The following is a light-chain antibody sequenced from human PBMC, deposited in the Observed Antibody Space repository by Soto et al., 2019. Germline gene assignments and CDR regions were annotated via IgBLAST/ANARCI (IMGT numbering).Light chain of an antibody. V-gene: IGLV2-8*01. CDR3: TSYVGNDIWV. J-gene: IGLJ3*02. Sequence: QSALTQPPSASGSPGQSVTISCTGTSSDVGAYKYVSWYQQYPGKAPKLMIYEVTKRPSGVSDRFSGSKSGNTASLTVSGRQAEDEADDYCTSYVGNDIWVFGGGTKLTVL. CDR2: EVT. CDR1: SSDVGAYKY.